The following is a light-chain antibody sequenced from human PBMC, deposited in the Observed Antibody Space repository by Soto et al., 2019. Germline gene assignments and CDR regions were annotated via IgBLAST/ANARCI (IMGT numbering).Light chain of an antibody. V-gene: IGKV3-11*02. CDR3: QQRRNWLLT. CDR1: QRVSSY. CDR2: DAS. Sequence: EIVLTQSPATLSLSPGERATLSCRASQRVSSYLAWYQQKPGQAPRLLIYDASNRATGIPARFSGSGSGSDLTLTISSLEPEDSAVYYCQQRRNWLLTFGGGTKVEIK. J-gene: IGKJ4*01.